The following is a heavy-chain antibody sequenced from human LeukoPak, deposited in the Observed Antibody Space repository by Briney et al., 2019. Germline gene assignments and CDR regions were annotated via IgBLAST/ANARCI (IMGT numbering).Heavy chain of an antibody. J-gene: IGHJ4*02. V-gene: IGHV3-21*01. Sequence: GGSLRLSCVASGFIFSDYWMSWVRQPPGKGLEWVSSIDSSGRGTYYADSVKGRFTISRDNAKNSLYLQMNSLRAEDTAVYYCARELAARQDLDYWGQGTLVTVSS. CDR2: IDSSGRGT. D-gene: IGHD6-6*01. CDR1: GFIFSDYW. CDR3: ARELAARQDLDY.